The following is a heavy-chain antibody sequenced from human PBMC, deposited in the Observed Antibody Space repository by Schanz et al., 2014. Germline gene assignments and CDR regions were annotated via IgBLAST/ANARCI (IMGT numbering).Heavy chain of an antibody. Sequence: EMQLLESGGGLAQPGGSLRLSCAASGFKFTDYAMTWVRQAPGKGLEWVSGIGGSGDSTHYADSVKGRFIISRDNSKNTLFLQMSSLRAEDTAVYYCARDGDFDYWGQGTLVTVSS. CDR3: ARDGDFDY. V-gene: IGHV3-23*01. CDR1: GFKFTDYA. J-gene: IGHJ4*02. CDR2: IGGSGDST.